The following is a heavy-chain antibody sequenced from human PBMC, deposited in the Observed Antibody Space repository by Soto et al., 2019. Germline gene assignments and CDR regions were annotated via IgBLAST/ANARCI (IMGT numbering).Heavy chain of an antibody. D-gene: IGHD3-22*01. CDR1: GGTFSSYA. CDR2: IIPIFGTA. V-gene: IGHV1-69*13. Sequence: SVKVSCKASGGTFSSYAISWVRQAPGQGLEWMGGIIPIFGTANYAQKFQGRVTITADESTSTAYMELSSLRSEDTAVYYCARQKIRSVVVTSLNYYYYYGMDVWGQGTTVTVSS. J-gene: IGHJ6*02. CDR3: ARQKIRSVVVTSLNYYYYYGMDV.